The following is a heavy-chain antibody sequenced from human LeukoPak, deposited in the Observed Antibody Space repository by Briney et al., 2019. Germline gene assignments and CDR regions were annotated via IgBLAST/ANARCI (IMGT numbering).Heavy chain of an antibody. Sequence: GGSLRLSCAASGISFSSYAMSWVRQAPGKGLEWVSAISGSGGSTYYADSVKGRFTISRDNSKNTLYLQMNSLRAEDTAVYYCAKEVRRYYYGSGSYANWFDPWGQGTLVTVSS. D-gene: IGHD3-10*01. J-gene: IGHJ5*02. V-gene: IGHV3-23*01. CDR3: AKEVRRYYYGSGSYANWFDP. CDR2: ISGSGGST. CDR1: GISFSSYA.